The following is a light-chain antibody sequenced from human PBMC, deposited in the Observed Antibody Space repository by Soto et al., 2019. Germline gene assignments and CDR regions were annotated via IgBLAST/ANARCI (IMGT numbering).Light chain of an antibody. V-gene: IGLV2-14*01. J-gene: IGLJ2*01. CDR2: DVS. Sequence: QSVLTQPASVSGSPGQSITISCTGTSSDVGGYNYVSWYQQHPGKVLKLMIYDVSNRPSGVSNRFSGSKSGNTASLTISGLQAEDEADYYCSSYTSSSTPHVVFGGGTKLTVL. CDR3: SSYTSSSTPHVV. CDR1: SSDVGGYNY.